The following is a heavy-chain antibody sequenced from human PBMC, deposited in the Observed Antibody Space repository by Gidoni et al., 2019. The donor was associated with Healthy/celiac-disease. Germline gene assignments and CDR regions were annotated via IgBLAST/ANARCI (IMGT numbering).Heavy chain of an antibody. V-gene: IGHV4-39*01. Sequence: QLQLQESGPGLVKPSETLSLTCTVSGGSISSSSYYWGWIRQPPGKGLEWIGSIYYSGSTYYNPSLKSRVTISVDTSKNQFSLKLSSVTAADTAVYYCARHIRKDWFDPWGQGTLVTVSS. CDR3: ARHIRKDWFDP. CDR2: IYYSGST. J-gene: IGHJ5*02. CDR1: GGSISSSSYY.